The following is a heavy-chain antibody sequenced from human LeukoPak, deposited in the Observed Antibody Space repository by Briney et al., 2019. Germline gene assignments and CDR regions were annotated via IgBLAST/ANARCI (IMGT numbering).Heavy chain of an antibody. J-gene: IGHJ5*02. CDR1: GFTFSSYT. Sequence: GGSLRLSCAASGFTFSSYTMTWVRQAPGKGLEWVSGISWNSGSIGYADSVKGRFTISRDNAKNSLYLQMNSLRAEDTALYYCAALKRLVPWGQGTLVTVSS. CDR3: AALKRLVP. CDR2: ISWNSGSI. V-gene: IGHV3-9*01.